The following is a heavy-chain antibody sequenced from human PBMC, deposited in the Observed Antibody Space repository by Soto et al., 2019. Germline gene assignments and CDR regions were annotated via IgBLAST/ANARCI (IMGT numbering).Heavy chain of an antibody. CDR1: GFTFDDYA. V-gene: IGHV3-9*01. J-gene: IGHJ4*02. D-gene: IGHD5-12*01. Sequence: EVQLVESGGGLVQPGRSLRLSCAASGFTFDDYAMHWVRQAPGKGLEWVSGTSWNSGSIGYADSVKGSFTISRDNAKNSLYLQIESRREEATALYYWPNDHHGSCYDLPFHYSFHYSCQGSLIAVSS. CDR2: TSWNSGSI. CDR3: PNDHHGSCYDLPFHYSFHY.